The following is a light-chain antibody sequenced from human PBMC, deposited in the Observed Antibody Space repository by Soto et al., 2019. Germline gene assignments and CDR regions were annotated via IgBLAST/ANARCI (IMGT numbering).Light chain of an antibody. Sequence: QSALTQPPSASGSPGQSVAISCTGTSSDVGGYNYVSWYQQHPGKAPKLMIYEVNKRPSGVPYRFSGSKSGNTASLTVSGLQAEDEAVYYCSSYAGSSNVFGIGTKLTGL. V-gene: IGLV2-8*01. CDR3: SSYAGSSNV. J-gene: IGLJ1*01. CDR1: SSDVGGYNY. CDR2: EVN.